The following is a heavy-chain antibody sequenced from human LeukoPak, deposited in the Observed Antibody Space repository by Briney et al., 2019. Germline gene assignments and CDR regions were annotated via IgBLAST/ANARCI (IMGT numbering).Heavy chain of an antibody. J-gene: IGHJ5*02. Sequence: SETLSLTCTVSGGSISSGDYYWSWIRQPPGKGLEWIGYIYYSGSTYYNPSFKSRVTISVDTSKNQFSLKLSSVTAADTAVYYCARATSNSYNWFDPWGQGTLVTVSS. CDR3: ARATSNSYNWFDP. D-gene: IGHD6-6*01. CDR2: IYYSGST. V-gene: IGHV4-30-4*08. CDR1: GGSISSGDYY.